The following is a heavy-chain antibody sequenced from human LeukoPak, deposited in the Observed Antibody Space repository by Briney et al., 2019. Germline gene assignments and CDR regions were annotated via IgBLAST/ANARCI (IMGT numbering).Heavy chain of an antibody. D-gene: IGHD4-23*01. V-gene: IGHV3-30*02. CDR2: IRYDGSNK. CDR1: GFTFSSYG. CDR3: ATTVVISIDY. Sequence: PGGSLRLSCAASGFTFSSYGMHWVRQAPGKGLEWVAFIRYDGSNKYYADSVKGRFTISRDNSKKTLYLQMNSLRAEDTAVYYCATTVVISIDYWGQGTLVTVSS. J-gene: IGHJ4*02.